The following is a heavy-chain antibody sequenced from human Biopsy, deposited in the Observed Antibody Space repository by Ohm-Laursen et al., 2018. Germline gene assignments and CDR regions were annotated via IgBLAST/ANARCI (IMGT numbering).Heavy chain of an antibody. CDR2: IYYDGIT. Sequence: SDTLSLTCAVSGYSVTNDYYWGWIRQPPAKGLEWIGNIYYDGITYYNTSVISRVVMSADTSTNQFSLMLTSVTAADTAVYYCARVAGGYAYYYGMDIWGQGTPVMVSS. D-gene: IGHD5-12*01. CDR1: GYSVTNDYY. V-gene: IGHV4-38-2*01. CDR3: ARVAGGYAYYYGMDI. J-gene: IGHJ6*02.